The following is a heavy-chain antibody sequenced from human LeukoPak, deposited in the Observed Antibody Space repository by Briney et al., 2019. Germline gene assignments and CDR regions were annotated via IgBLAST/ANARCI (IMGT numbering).Heavy chain of an antibody. CDR1: GASFSDSY. CDR2: INNSGST. J-gene: IGHJ4*02. D-gene: IGHD3-16*01. V-gene: IGHV4-34*01. CDR3: ARGRYGPRLGN. Sequence: SETLSLTCAVYGASFSDSYWSWIRQSPEKGLEWIGEINNSGSTSYNPSLNSRVIMSVDRSKNQFSLRLTSVTAANTAVYYCARGRYGPRLGNWGQGTLVTVSS.